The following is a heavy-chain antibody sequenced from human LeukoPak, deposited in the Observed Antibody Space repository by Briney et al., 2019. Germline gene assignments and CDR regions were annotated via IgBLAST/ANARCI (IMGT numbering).Heavy chain of an antibody. CDR3: ARGWRDYDFWSGLNSNWFDP. CDR2: IYYSGST. CDR1: GGSISSYY. D-gene: IGHD3-3*01. V-gene: IGHV4-59*01. Sequence: SETLSLTCTVSGGSISSYYWSWIRQPPGKGLEWIGYIYYSGSTNYNPSLKSRVTISVDTSKNQFSLKLSSVTAADTAVYYCARGWRDYDFWSGLNSNWFDPWGQGTLVTVSS. J-gene: IGHJ5*02.